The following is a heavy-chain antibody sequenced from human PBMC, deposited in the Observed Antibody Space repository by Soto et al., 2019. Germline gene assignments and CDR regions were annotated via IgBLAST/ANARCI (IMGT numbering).Heavy chain of an antibody. CDR1: GFNFGDYA. J-gene: IGHJ4*02. CDR2: IKSKVHGGST. D-gene: IGHD2-21*02. V-gene: IGHV3-49*03. CDR3: TRDSGCGGNCYENYFDY. Sequence: PGGSLRLSCTGSGFNFGDYAVSWFRQDPGKGLEWVGFIKSKVHGGSTQYAASVKGRFTISRDDSKSIAYLQMNSLKTEDAAVYYCTRDSGCGGNCYENYFDYWGQGTLVTVS.